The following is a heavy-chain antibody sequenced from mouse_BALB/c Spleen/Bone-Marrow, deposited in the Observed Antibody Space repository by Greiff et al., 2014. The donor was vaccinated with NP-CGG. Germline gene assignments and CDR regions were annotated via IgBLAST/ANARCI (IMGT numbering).Heavy chain of an antibody. CDR2: VWAGGAT. J-gene: IGHJ2*01. Sequence: VQVVESGPGLVAPSQSLTITCTVSGFSLASYGIHWVRQPPGKGLEWLGVVWAGGATNYNSALMSRLSISKDNSKSQVLLKMNSLQIDDTAMFYCTREREGDGYYDFDYWGQGTIFTVSS. V-gene: IGHV2-9*02. CDR1: GFSLASYG. CDR3: TREREGDGYYDFDY. D-gene: IGHD2-3*01.